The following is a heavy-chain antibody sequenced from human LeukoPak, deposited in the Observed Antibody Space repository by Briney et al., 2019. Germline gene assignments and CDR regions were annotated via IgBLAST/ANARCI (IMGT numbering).Heavy chain of an antibody. V-gene: IGHV4-38-2*02. CDR3: ARGANGDYYYYYYMDV. CDR1: GYSISGGYY. D-gene: IGHD4-17*01. Sequence: SETLSLTCTVSGYSISGGYYWGWIRQPPGKGLEWIGSIYHSGSTYYNPSLKSRVTISVDTSKNQFSLKLSSVTAADTAVYYCARGANGDYYYYYYMDVWGKGTTVTVSS. CDR2: IYHSGST. J-gene: IGHJ6*03.